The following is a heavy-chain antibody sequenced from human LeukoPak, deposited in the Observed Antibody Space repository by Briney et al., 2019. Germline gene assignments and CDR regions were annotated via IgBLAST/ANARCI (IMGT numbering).Heavy chain of an antibody. CDR3: ARRATGYCSSTSCQTRDAFDI. CDR2: IIPIFGTA. J-gene: IGHJ3*02. V-gene: IGHV1-69*13. CDR1: GGSFSTYA. D-gene: IGHD2-2*03. Sequence: SVKVSCKSSGGSFSTYAVNWVRQAPGQGLEWMGGIIPIFGTANYAQKFQGRVTITADESTSTAYMELSSLRSEDTAVYYCARRATGYCSSTSCQTRDAFDIWGQGTMVTVSS.